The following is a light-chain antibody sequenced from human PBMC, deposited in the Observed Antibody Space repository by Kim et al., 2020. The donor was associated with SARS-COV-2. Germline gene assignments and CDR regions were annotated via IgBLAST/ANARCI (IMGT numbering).Light chain of an antibody. J-gene: IGLJ2*01. CDR3: QAWDSSVV. V-gene: IGLV3-1*01. Sequence: SVSPGQTASITCSGDKLGDKYACWYQQKPGQSPVLVIYQDSKRPSGIPERFSGSNSGNTATLIISGTQAMDEADYYCQAWDSSVVFGGGTQLTVL. CDR1: KLGDKY. CDR2: QDS.